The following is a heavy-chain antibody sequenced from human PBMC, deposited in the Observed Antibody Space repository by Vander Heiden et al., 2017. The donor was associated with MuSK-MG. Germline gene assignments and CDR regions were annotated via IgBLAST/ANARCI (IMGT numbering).Heavy chain of an antibody. CDR3: ARDPPDMLSGLDI. V-gene: IGHV6-1*01. D-gene: IGHD3-9*01. J-gene: IGHJ3*02. Sequence: QVQLQQSGPGLVKPSQTLSLPCAISGDSVSSNSATWNWLRQSPSRGLEWLGRTYYRSKRSKWYTDYAVSVKSRITINPDTSKNQFSLQLNPVTPDDTAVYFCARDPPDMLSGLDIWGQGTMVTVSS. CDR2: TYYRSKRSKWYT. CDR1: GDSVSSNSAT.